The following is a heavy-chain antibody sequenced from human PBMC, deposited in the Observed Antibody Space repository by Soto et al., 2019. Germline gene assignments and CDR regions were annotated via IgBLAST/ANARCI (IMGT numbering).Heavy chain of an antibody. CDR2: IRGSGGST. J-gene: IGHJ4*02. Sequence: EVLLLESGGGLVQPGGSLRLSCAASGFTFISYAMSWVRQAPGKGLEWVSAIRGSGGSTYYADSVKGRFTIPRDNSKNTLYLQMNSLRAEDTAVYYCAKASGWFGEFDYWGQGALVTVSS. D-gene: IGHD3-10*01. CDR1: GFTFISYA. CDR3: AKASGWFGEFDY. V-gene: IGHV3-23*01.